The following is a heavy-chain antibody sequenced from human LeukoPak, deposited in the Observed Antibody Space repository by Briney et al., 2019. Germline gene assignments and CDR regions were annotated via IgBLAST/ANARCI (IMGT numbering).Heavy chain of an antibody. CDR3: ARLDLYSSSWNSFYGMDV. J-gene: IGHJ6*02. D-gene: IGHD6-13*01. CDR1: GFTFSSYW. V-gene: IGHV3-7*04. CDR2: FNEDESAK. Sequence: PGGSLRLSCAASGFTFSSYWMSWVRQAPGKGLEWVAIFNEDESAKHYVDSVKGRFTISRDNAKNSLHLQMHSLRAEDTAVYFCARLDLYSSSWNSFYGMDVWGQGTTVTVSS.